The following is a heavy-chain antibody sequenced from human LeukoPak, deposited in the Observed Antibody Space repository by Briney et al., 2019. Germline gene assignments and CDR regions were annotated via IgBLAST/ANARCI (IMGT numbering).Heavy chain of an antibody. D-gene: IGHD3-10*01. Sequence: GSSVKVSCKASGGTFSSYVITWVRQAPGQGLEWMGGIIPIFGTANYAQKFQGRVTITADESTSTAYMELSSLRPEDTAVYYCARGSAYGSGYYYYYYGMDVWGQGTTVTVSS. V-gene: IGHV1-69*01. J-gene: IGHJ6*02. CDR3: ARGSAYGSGYYYYYYGMDV. CDR1: GGTFSSYV. CDR2: IIPIFGTA.